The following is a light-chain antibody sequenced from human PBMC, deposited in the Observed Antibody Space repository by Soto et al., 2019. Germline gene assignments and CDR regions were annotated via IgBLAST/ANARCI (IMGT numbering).Light chain of an antibody. CDR3: CSYADISTFRVL. V-gene: IGLV2-11*01. CDR2: DVT. Sequence: QSALTQPRSVSGSPGQSVTISCTGARSDVGGYNYVSWYQQHPGRAPKLIIYDVTKRPSGVPDRFSGSKSGNTASLTISGLQAADEADYYCCSYADISTFRVLFGGGTQLTVL. J-gene: IGLJ7*01. CDR1: RSDVGGYNY.